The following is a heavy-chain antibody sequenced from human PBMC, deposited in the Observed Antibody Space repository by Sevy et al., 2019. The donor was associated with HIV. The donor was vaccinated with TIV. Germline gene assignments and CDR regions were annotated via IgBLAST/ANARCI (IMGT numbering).Heavy chain of an antibody. V-gene: IGHV3-48*03. CDR3: ARGYHYGDYGYFQH. Sequence: GGSLRLSCSASEFTFSSYAMSWVRQAPGKGLEWVSYISSSGSTIYYADSVKGRFTISRDNAKNSLYLQMNSLRAEDTAVYYCARGYHYGDYGYFQHWGQGTLVTVSS. D-gene: IGHD4-17*01. CDR1: EFTFSSYA. J-gene: IGHJ1*01. CDR2: ISSSGSTI.